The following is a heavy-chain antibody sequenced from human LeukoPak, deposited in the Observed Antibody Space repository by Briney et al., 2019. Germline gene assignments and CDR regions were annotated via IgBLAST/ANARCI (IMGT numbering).Heavy chain of an antibody. CDR1: VFTFSSYP. Sequence: GGSLRLSCAASVFTFSSYPMSWVRHAPWKGLEWVSAISGSGGSTYYADSVKGRFTISRDNSKNTLYLQMNRLRAEDTAVYYCAKGQVSKYYFDYWGQGTLVTVSS. J-gene: IGHJ4*02. CDR2: ISGSGGST. V-gene: IGHV3-23*01. CDR3: AKGQVSKYYFDY.